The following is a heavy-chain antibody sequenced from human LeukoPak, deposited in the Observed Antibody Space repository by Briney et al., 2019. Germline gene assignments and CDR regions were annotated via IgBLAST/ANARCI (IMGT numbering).Heavy chain of an antibody. CDR1: GYTFTSYG. Sequence: ASVKVSCKASGYTFTSYGISWVRQAPGQGLEWMGWISAYNGNTNYAQKLQGRVTMTTDTSTSTAYMELRSLRSDDTAVYYCAKRVEYYYASYYYYMDVWGKGTTVTVSS. CDR3: AKRVEYYYASYYYYMDV. J-gene: IGHJ6*03. CDR2: ISAYNGNT. D-gene: IGHD3-10*01. V-gene: IGHV1-18*01.